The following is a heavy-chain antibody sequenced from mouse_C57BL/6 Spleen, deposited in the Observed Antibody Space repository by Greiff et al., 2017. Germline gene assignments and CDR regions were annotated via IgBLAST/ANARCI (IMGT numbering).Heavy chain of an antibody. D-gene: IGHD2-3*01. CDR1: GYSITSGYY. CDR2: IRYDGSN. V-gene: IGHV3-6*01. J-gene: IGHJ2*01. CDR3: ARVYDGYYLDY. Sequence: EVQLQESGPGLVKPSQSLSLTCSVTGYSITSGYYWNWIRQFPGNKQEWMGYIRYDGSNNYNPSLKNRISITRDTSKNQFVLKLNSVTTEDTATYAGARVYDGYYLDYWGQGTTLTVSS.